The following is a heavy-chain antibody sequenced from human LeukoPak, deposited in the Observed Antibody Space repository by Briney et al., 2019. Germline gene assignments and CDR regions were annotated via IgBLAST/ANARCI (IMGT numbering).Heavy chain of an antibody. V-gene: IGHV3-43D*03. D-gene: IGHD3-10*01. Sequence: PGGSLRLSCAASGFTFDDYAMHWVRQAPGKGLEWVSLISWDGGGTYYADTVKGRFTISRDNSKNSLYLQVNSLRAEDTALYYCAKDMAAYYYASGNIDYWGQGTLVTVSS. CDR2: ISWDGGGT. CDR1: GFTFDDYA. J-gene: IGHJ4*02. CDR3: AKDMAAYYYASGNIDY.